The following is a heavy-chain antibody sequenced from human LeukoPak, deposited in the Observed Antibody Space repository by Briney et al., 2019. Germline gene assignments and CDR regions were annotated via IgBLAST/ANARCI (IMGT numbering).Heavy chain of an antibody. Sequence: GGSLRLSCAASGFTFSSYAMHWVRQAPGKGLEWVAVISYDGSNKYYADSVKGRFTTSRDNSKNTLYLQMNSLRAEDTAVYYCARDRIMTTVTFDYWGQGTLVTVSS. CDR1: GFTFSSYA. D-gene: IGHD4-4*01. V-gene: IGHV3-30-3*01. J-gene: IGHJ4*02. CDR2: ISYDGSNK. CDR3: ARDRIMTTVTFDY.